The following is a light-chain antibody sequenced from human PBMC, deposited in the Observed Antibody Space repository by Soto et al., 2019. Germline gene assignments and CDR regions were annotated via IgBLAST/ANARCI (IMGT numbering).Light chain of an antibody. CDR2: KAS. V-gene: IGKV1-5*03. CDR1: QSINSW. J-gene: IGKJ1*01. CDR3: QQYKSYPWT. Sequence: DIQMTQSPSTLSASVGDRVTITCRASQSINSWLAWYQQKPGKAPKLRIYKASSLESGVPSRFSGSGSGTEFTLTIRSLQPDDFATYYCQQYKSYPWTFGEGTKVEIK.